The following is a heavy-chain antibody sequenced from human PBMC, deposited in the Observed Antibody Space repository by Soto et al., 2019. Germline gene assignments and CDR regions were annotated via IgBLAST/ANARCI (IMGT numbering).Heavy chain of an antibody. CDR3: ARGQVVAAQH. D-gene: IGHD2-15*01. Sequence: SETLSLTCAVTGDSISSGGYSWSWIRQPPGKGLEWIGYIYHSGSTYYNPSLKSRVTISVDRSKNQFSLKLSSVTAADTAVYYCARGQVVAAQHWGQGTLVTVS. V-gene: IGHV4-30-2*01. CDR1: GDSISSGGYS. CDR2: IYHSGST. J-gene: IGHJ4*02.